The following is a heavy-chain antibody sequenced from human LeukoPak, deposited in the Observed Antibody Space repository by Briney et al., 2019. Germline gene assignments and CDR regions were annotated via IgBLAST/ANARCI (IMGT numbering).Heavy chain of an antibody. V-gene: IGHV3-20*04. D-gene: IGHD3-22*01. J-gene: IGHJ4*02. Sequence: RPGMSLRLSCAASGFTFGDFGMSWVRQVPGKGLEWLSGINWNGGSTGYADSVKGRFTISRDNAKNSLFLQMNSLRAEDTAWYYCARGGYDSSGYYRTYYFHYWGQGTLVTVSS. CDR2: INWNGGST. CDR3: ARGGYDSSGYYRTYYFHY. CDR1: GFTFGDFG.